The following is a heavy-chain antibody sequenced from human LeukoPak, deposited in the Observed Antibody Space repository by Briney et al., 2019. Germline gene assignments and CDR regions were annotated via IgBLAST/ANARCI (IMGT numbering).Heavy chain of an antibody. D-gene: IGHD5-18*01. J-gene: IGHJ4*02. CDR2: IYHSGNT. CDR1: GGSISSTSHY. Sequence: SETLSLTCTISGGSISSTSHYWGWIRQTPGKGLEWIGSIYHSGNTYDNPSLKSRVTISVDTSKNQFSLKLSSVTAAETAVYYCAGGYSRFVFDYWGQGTLVTVSS. CDR3: AGGYSRFVFDY. V-gene: IGHV4-39*01.